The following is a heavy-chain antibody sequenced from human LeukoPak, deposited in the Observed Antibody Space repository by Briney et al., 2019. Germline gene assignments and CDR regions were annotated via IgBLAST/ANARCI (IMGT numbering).Heavy chain of an antibody. J-gene: IGHJ4*02. CDR3: ARGTSRRDRGSGDPDY. V-gene: IGHV1-2*02. CDR1: GYTFTGHY. CDR2: INPNSGAT. D-gene: IGHD3-10*01. Sequence: ASVKVSCKASGYTFTGHYLHWVRQAPGHGLEWMGWINPNSGATNYAQKFQGSVTLTSDTSISTAYMELSRLRSDDTAVYYCARGTSRRDRGSGDPDYWGQGTLVTVSS.